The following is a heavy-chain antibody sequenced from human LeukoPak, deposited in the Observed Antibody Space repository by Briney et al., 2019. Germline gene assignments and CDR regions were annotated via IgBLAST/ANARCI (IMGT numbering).Heavy chain of an antibody. D-gene: IGHD1-26*01. Sequence: PSETLSLTCTVSGGSISTSNYYWGWIRQPPGKGLEWIGNIFYSGSTYYSPSLRSRVAISLDTSRNQFSLKLNSVTAADTAVYYCARDVPLAALWGATTNYFDYWGQGTLVTVSS. J-gene: IGHJ4*02. V-gene: IGHV4-39*07. CDR3: ARDVPLAALWGATTNYFDY. CDR1: GGSISTSNYY. CDR2: IFYSGST.